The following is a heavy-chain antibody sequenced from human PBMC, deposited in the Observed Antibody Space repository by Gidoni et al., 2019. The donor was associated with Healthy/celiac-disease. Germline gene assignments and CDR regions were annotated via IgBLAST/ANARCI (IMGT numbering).Heavy chain of an antibody. V-gene: IGHV3-23*01. J-gene: IGHJ4*02. CDR3: AKASGYSSGWYFLDY. Sequence: EVQLLASAGGLVHPGVSLRLSCPASGFTFSSYAMSWVRQAPGKGLEWVAAISGSGGSTYYADPVKGRFTISRDNSKNTLYLQMNSLRAEDTAVYYCAKASGYSSGWYFLDYWGQGTLVTVSS. CDR2: ISGSGGST. CDR1: GFTFSSYA. D-gene: IGHD6-19*01.